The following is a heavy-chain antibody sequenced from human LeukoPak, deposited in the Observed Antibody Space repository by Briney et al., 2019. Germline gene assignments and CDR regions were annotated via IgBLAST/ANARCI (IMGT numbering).Heavy chain of an antibody. CDR3: ARGGSSWYPQSWFDP. D-gene: IGHD6-13*01. V-gene: IGHV1-46*01. Sequence: APVKVSCKASGYSFTTYYIHWVRQAPGQGLEWMGIINPSGGSTTYAQKFQARVTMTRDTSTSTVYMELSSLRSEDTAMYYCARGGSSWYPQSWFDPWGQGTLVTVSS. CDR1: GYSFTTYY. CDR2: INPSGGST. J-gene: IGHJ5*02.